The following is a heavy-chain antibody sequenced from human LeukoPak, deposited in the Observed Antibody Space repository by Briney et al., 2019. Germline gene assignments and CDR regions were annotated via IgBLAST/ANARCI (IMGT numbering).Heavy chain of an antibody. V-gene: IGHV3-23*01. CDR2: ISGSGGST. J-gene: IGHJ4*02. CDR1: GFTFSSYA. CDR3: AKDLGVIAAAENDY. Sequence: GGSLRLSCAASGFTFSSYAMRWVRQAPGKGLEWVSAISGSGGSTYYADSVKGRFTISRDNSKNTLYLQMNSLRAEDTAVYYCAKDLGVIAAAENDYWGQGTLVTVSS. D-gene: IGHD6-13*01.